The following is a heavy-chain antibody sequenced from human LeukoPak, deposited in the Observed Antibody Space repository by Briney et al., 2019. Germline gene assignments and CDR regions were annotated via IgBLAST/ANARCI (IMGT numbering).Heavy chain of an antibody. CDR1: GYGFISYG. Sequence: ASVKVSCKASGYGFISYGISWVRQAPGQGLEWMGWISGYNGKTNYAQKFQGRVTISRNTSITTAYMELSSLTSEDTAVYYCARRAVGNSHYYYMDVWGRGTTVTVSS. CDR2: ISGYNGKT. V-gene: IGHV1-18*01. D-gene: IGHD6-19*01. J-gene: IGHJ6*03. CDR3: ARRAVGNSHYYYMDV.